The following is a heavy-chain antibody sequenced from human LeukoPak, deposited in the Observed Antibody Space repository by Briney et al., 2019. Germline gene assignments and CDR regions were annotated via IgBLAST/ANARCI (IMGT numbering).Heavy chain of an antibody. CDR1: GFTFSSYG. V-gene: IGHV3-30*03. Sequence: GGSLRLSCAASGFTFSSYGMHWVRQAPGKGLEWLAVVSYHGDDYYYADSVKGRFTISRDNSKNTLYLQMSSLRAEDTAIYYCARDSTYSYGLHYYYYMDIWGKGTTVTVSS. J-gene: IGHJ6*03. CDR3: ARDSTYSYGLHYYYYMDI. D-gene: IGHD5-18*01. CDR2: VSYHGDDY.